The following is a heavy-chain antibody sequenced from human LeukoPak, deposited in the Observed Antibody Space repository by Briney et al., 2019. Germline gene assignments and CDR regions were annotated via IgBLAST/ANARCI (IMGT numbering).Heavy chain of an antibody. D-gene: IGHD3-16*01. V-gene: IGHV3-11*01. CDR2: INSGSSTI. Sequence: GGSLRLSCTASGFTFSDYFMSWIRQAPGKGLEWIANINSGSSTIYYADSLRGRFIISRDNAENSLYLQLNSLRADDTAVYYCARDRHISVVWGAAFDFWGQGTMVTVSS. CDR3: ARDRHISVVWGAAFDF. CDR1: GFTFSDYF. J-gene: IGHJ3*01.